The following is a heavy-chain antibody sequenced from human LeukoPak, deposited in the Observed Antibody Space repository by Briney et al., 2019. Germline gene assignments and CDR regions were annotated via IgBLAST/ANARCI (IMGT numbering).Heavy chain of an antibody. CDR1: GFTFSSYA. CDR3: AKKISRITMVRGVISLDY. CDR2: ISGSGGST. V-gene: IGHV3-23*01. Sequence: PGGSLRLSCAASGFTFSSYAMSWVRQAPGKGLEWVSAISGSGGSTYYADSVKGRFTISIDNSKNTLYLQMNSLRAEDTAVYYCAKKISRITMVRGVISLDYWGQGTLVTVSS. D-gene: IGHD3-10*01. J-gene: IGHJ4*02.